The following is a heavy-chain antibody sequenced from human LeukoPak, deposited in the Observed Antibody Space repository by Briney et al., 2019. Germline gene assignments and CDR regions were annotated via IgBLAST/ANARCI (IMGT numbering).Heavy chain of an antibody. CDR3: AKDGNWARFEN. J-gene: IGHJ4*02. Sequence: GGSLRLSRAPSGFAFSNYGMNWVRHAPEKGLEWVSGITGSGGTTYYADSVKGRFTISRDNSKNTLYLQMNSPRAEDTAAYYCAKDGNWARFENWGQGTLVTVSS. CDR2: ITGSGGTT. V-gene: IGHV3-23*01. CDR1: GFAFSNYG. D-gene: IGHD7-27*01.